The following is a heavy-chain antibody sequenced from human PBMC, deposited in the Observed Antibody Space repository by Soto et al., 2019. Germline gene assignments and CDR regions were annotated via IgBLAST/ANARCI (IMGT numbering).Heavy chain of an antibody. CDR2: IYYSGST. Sequence: PSETLSLTCTVSGGSISSGGYYWSWIRQHPGKGLEWIGYIYYSGSTYYNQSLKSRVTISVDTSKNQFSLKLSSVTAADTAVYYCARDGFIVATISRGFDPWGQGTLVTVSS. J-gene: IGHJ5*02. CDR1: GGSISSGGYY. CDR3: ARDGFIVATISRGFDP. D-gene: IGHD5-12*01. V-gene: IGHV4-31*03.